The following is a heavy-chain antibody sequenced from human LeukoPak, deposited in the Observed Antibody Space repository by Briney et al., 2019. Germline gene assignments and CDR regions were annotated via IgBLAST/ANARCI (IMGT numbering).Heavy chain of an antibody. CDR2: IYYSGST. V-gene: IGHV4-61*01. D-gene: IGHD2-15*01. CDR3: ARESWDSGGKSFDY. Sequence: KSSETLSLTCTVSGGSVSSGSYYWSWIRQPPGKGLEWIGYIYYSGSTNYNPPLKSRVTISVDTSKNQFSLKLSSVTAADTAVYYCARESWDSGGKSFDYWGQGTLVTVSS. J-gene: IGHJ4*02. CDR1: GGSVSSGSYY.